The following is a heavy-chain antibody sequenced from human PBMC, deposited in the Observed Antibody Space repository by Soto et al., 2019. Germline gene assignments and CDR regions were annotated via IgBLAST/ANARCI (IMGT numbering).Heavy chain of an antibody. Sequence: SETLSLTCAVYGGSFNGYYWTWIRQPPGKGPEWIGDINHSGSTNYHPSLKSRVTISVDTSKNQFSLKLRSVTAADMAVFYCARAPDKYYFDSWGQGTLVTAPQ. CDR2: INHSGST. CDR3: ARAPDKYYFDS. V-gene: IGHV4-34*01. CDR1: GGSFNGYY. J-gene: IGHJ4*02.